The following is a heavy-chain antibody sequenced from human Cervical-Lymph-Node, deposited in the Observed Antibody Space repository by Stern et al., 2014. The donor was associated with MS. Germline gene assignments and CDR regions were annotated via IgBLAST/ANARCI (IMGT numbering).Heavy chain of an antibody. CDR3: ARERGNWSGYDY. V-gene: IGHV3-66*01. Sequence: EVQLVESGGGLVQPGGSLRLSCAASGFTVSSNYMTWVRQAPGKGLEWVSVIYSGGSTYYTDSVKGRFTFSRDNSKNTLYLQMNDLRVADSAVYYCARERGNWSGYDYWGQGTLVTVSS. D-gene: IGHD3-3*01. J-gene: IGHJ4*02. CDR1: GFTVSSNY. CDR2: IYSGGST.